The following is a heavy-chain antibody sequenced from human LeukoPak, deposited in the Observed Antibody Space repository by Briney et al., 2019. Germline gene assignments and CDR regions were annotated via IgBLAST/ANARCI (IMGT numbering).Heavy chain of an antibody. CDR1: GGSISSYY. D-gene: IGHD3-10*01. V-gene: IGHV4-59*01. J-gene: IGHJ5*02. CDR3: ARSMVRAPFGP. Sequence: TSETLSLTCTVSGGSISSYYWSWFGQPPGKGREWIGYIYYSGSTNYNPSLKSRVTISVDTSKNQFSLKLSSVTAADTAVYYCARSMVRAPFGPWGQGTQVTVSS. CDR2: IYYSGST.